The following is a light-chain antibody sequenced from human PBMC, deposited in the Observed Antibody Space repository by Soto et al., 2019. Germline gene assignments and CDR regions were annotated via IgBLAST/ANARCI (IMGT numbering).Light chain of an antibody. Sequence: QSVLTQPASVSGSPGQSITISCTGTNDNVGRFDFVSWYQQHPDKAPKLLIYEVRKRPSGVSDRFSGSKSGNTASLTISGLQAEDEADYYCSSYANTARRVFGNGTKVT. J-gene: IGLJ1*01. V-gene: IGLV2-14*01. CDR1: NDNVGRFDF. CDR3: SSYANTARRV. CDR2: EVR.